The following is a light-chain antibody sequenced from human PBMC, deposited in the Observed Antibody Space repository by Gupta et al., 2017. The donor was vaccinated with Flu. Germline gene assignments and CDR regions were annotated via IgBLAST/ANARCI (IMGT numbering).Light chain of an antibody. CDR1: ENMYSNR. V-gene: IGKV3-20*01. CDR3: HQYKTSPHT. Sequence: ERVTLTCRAGENMYSNRLVWYRQKPGQHPRDVMYCTSTRAPGVPERCTGDRGWTNVTLTINGGEHEDGGIYYCHQYKTSPHTFGQGTKVEIK. J-gene: IGKJ2*01. CDR2: CTS.